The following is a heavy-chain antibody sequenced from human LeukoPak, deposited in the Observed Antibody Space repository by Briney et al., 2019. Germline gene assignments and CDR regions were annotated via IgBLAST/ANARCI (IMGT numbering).Heavy chain of an antibody. Sequence: PSETLSLTCTVSGGSISSFYWSWIRKPPAKGQEWIGYSYYSGSTNYNPSLKSRVTISVDTSKNQFSLKLSSVTAADTAVYYCARHGTSGTNLNWFDPWGQGTLVTVSS. CDR2: SYYSGST. CDR3: ARHGTSGTNLNWFDP. J-gene: IGHJ5*02. D-gene: IGHD1-1*01. V-gene: IGHV4-59*01. CDR1: GGSISSFY.